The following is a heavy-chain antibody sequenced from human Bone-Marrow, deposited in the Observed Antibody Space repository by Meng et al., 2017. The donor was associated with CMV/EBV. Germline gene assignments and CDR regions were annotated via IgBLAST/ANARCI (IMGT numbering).Heavy chain of an antibody. CDR1: GFTFSSYA. D-gene: IGHD6-19*01. J-gene: IGHJ4*02. V-gene: IGHV3-23*01. CDR2: ISGSGGST. CDR3: ARGGSGWYGGVFDY. Sequence: ETLSLTCAASGFTFSSYAMSWVRQAPGKGLEWVSAISGSGGSTYYADSVKGRFTISRDNSKNTLYLQMNSLRAEDTAVYYCARGGSGWYGGVFDYWGQGTLVTVSS.